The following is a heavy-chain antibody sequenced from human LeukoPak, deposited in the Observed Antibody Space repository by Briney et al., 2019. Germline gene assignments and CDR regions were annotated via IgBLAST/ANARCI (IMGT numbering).Heavy chain of an antibody. CDR1: GYTFTDYY. Sequence: ASVKISCKVSGYTFTDYYMHWVQQAPGKGLEWMGLVDPEDGETIYAEKFQGRVTITADTSTDTAYMERSSLRSEDTAVYYCATVDLVETATKDYFDYWGQGTLVTVSS. CDR3: ATVDLVETATKDYFDY. J-gene: IGHJ4*02. D-gene: IGHD5-24*01. CDR2: VDPEDGET. V-gene: IGHV1-69-2*01.